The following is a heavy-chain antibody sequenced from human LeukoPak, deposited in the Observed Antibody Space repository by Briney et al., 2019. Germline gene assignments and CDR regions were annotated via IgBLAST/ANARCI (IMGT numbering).Heavy chain of an antibody. D-gene: IGHD5-18*01. J-gene: IGHJ4*02. Sequence: PSESLSLTCTVSGGSVSSGSYYWSWIRQPPGKGLEWIGYIYYSGSTDYSPSLKSRVTISVDTSKNQFSLKLSSVTAADTAVYYCARVRYNYGDSDYWGQGTLVTVSS. CDR2: IYYSGST. V-gene: IGHV4-61*01. CDR1: GGSVSSGSYY. CDR3: ARVRYNYGDSDY.